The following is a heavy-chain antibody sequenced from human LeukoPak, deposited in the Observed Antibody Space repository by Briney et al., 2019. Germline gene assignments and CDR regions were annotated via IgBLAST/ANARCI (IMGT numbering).Heavy chain of an antibody. CDR1: GFTFSNYW. Sequence: PGGSLRLSCAASGFTFSNYWMSWVRQAPGKGLEWVANIKEDGSEKYYVDSVKGRFTISRENAKNSLYLQMNSLRAEDTAVYYCARTIRGYWGQGTLVTVSS. CDR3: ARTIRGY. J-gene: IGHJ4*02. CDR2: IKEDGSEK. V-gene: IGHV3-7*01. D-gene: IGHD3-10*01.